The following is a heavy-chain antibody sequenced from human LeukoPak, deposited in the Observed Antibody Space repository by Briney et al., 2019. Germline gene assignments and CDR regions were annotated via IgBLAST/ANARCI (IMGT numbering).Heavy chain of an antibody. CDR3: ARGGRGYSYEIDY. CDR2: IDYSGST. V-gene: IGHV4-59*01. CDR1: GXSISTFY. D-gene: IGHD5-18*01. J-gene: IGHJ4*02. Sequence: PSETLSLTCTVSGXSISTFYWSWIRQPPGKGLEWIGYIDYSGSTNYNPSLKSRVIISVDTSNNQFSLKVSSVTAADTAVYYCARGGRGYSYEIDYWGQGTLVTVSS.